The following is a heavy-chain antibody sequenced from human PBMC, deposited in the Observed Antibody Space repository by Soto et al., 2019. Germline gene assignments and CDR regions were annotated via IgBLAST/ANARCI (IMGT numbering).Heavy chain of an antibody. CDR2: IYYSGIT. D-gene: IGHD1-26*01. V-gene: IGHV4-59*01. CDR1: GGSISSYY. J-gene: IGHJ6*02. Sequence: SETLSLTCTVSGGSISSYYWSWIRQPPGKGLEWIGYIYYSGITNYNPSLKSRVTISVDTSKNQFSLKLSSVTAADTAVYYCARSGEAQGYYYYGMDVWGQGTTVTVSS. CDR3: ARSGEAQGYYYYGMDV.